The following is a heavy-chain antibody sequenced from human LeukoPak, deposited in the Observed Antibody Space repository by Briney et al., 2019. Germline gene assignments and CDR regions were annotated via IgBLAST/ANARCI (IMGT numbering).Heavy chain of an antibody. CDR1: GGSISSYY. CDR2: IYYSGST. Sequence: PSETLSLTCTVSGGSISSYYWSWIRQPPGKGLEWIGYIYYSGSTNYNPSLKSRVTISVDTSKNQFSLRLSSVTAADTAVYYCARDNWNYGSSMDVWGQGTTVTVSS. D-gene: IGHD1-7*01. J-gene: IGHJ6*02. CDR3: ARDNWNYGSSMDV. V-gene: IGHV4-59*01.